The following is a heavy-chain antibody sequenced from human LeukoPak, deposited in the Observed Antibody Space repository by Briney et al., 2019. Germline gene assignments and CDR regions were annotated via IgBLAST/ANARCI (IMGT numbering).Heavy chain of an antibody. J-gene: IGHJ4*02. Sequence: GGSLTLSCAVSGFTFSNYWMTWVRQAPGKGLEWVANIKPDGSEKYYVDSVKGRFTIPRDNAKNSLFLQMNSPRAEDTAVYYCARDGDDYGDYYFDHWGQGTLVTVSS. V-gene: IGHV3-7*01. CDR3: ARDGDDYGDYYFDH. CDR1: GFTFSNYW. D-gene: IGHD4-17*01. CDR2: IKPDGSEK.